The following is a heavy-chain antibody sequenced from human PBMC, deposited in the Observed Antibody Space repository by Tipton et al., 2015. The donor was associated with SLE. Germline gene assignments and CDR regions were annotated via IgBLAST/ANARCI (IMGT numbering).Heavy chain of an antibody. CDR2: ITGSGDRT. V-gene: IGHV3-23*01. CDR1: GFTFSTSA. J-gene: IGHJ4*02. Sequence: GSLRLSCAASGFTFSTSAMHWVRQAPGKGLEWVSAITGSGDRTYYIDSVKGRFTISRDNSKNSLYLQMNGLRAEDTAVYYCARSPVDYWNGYSAWGQGTLVAVSS. D-gene: IGHD3-3*01. CDR3: ARSPVDYWNGYSA.